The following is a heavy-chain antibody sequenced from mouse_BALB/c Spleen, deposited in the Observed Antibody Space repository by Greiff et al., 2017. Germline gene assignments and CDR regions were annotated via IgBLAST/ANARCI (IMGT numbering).Heavy chain of an antibody. V-gene: IGHV5-12-2*01. D-gene: IGHD1-1*01. Sequence: EVQLVESGGGLVQPGGSLKLSCAASGFTFSSYTMSWVRQTPEKRLEWVAYISNGGGSTYYPDTVKGRFTISRDNAKNTLYLQMSSLKSEDTAMYYCARHAVTTVVAPSWFAYWGQGTLVTVSA. CDR1: GFTFSSYT. J-gene: IGHJ3*01. CDR2: ISNGGGST. CDR3: ARHAVTTVVAPSWFAY.